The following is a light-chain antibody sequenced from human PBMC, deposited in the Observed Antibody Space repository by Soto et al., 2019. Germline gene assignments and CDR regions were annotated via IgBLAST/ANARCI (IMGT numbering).Light chain of an antibody. J-gene: IGKJ1*01. Sequence: EIVMTQSPLFLPVTPGEPASISCRSTQSLLHGDGYNYLDWYLQRPGQSPQLLIYLGSTRASGVPDRFSGSGSGTEFTLKISRVEAEDVGLYFCMQSLQIPPWTFGQGTKVAIK. CDR1: QSLLHGDGYNY. V-gene: IGKV2-28*01. CDR3: MQSLQIPPWT. CDR2: LGS.